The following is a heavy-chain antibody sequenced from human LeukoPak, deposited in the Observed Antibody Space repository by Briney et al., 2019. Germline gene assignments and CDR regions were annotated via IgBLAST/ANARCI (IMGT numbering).Heavy chain of an antibody. V-gene: IGHV3-7*01. J-gene: IGHJ4*02. CDR1: GFTFSNYW. CDR3: ARERGGGSYDY. CDR2: IKEDGSQK. D-gene: IGHD1-26*01. Sequence: GGSLRLSCVVSGFTFSNYWMGWVRQAPGKGLEWVAKIKEDGSQKQYVDSVKGRFTISRDNGKNSLYLQMSSLRAEDTAVYYCARERGGGSYDYWGQGTVVTVSS.